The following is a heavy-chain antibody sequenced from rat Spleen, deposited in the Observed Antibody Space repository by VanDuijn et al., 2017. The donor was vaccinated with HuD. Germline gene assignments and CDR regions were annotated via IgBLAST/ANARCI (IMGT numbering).Heavy chain of an antibody. Sequence: EVQLVESGGGLVQPGRSLKLSCAASGFTFSNYGMHWIRQAPTKGLEWVASISPSGGSTYYRDSVKGRFTISRDNAKSTLYLQMDSLRSEDTATDYCATDWATTVPYFDYWGQGVMVTVSS. J-gene: IGHJ2*01. CDR1: GFTFSNYG. CDR2: ISPSGGST. CDR3: ATDWATTVPYFDY. D-gene: IGHD1-1*01. V-gene: IGHV5-19*01.